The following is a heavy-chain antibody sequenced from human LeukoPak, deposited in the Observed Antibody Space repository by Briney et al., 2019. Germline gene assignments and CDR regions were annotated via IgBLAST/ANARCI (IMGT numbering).Heavy chain of an antibody. J-gene: IGHJ4*02. V-gene: IGHV3-30*04. Sequence: PGRSLRLSCAASGLTFGSYTMHWVRQAPGKGLEWVAAISFDGRNKYYTDSVKGRFTIPRDNSKNTLSLQMNSPRAEDTAVYYCARDPTSFHSSGYYLFDYWGQGTLVTVSS. D-gene: IGHD6-19*01. CDR3: ARDPTSFHSSGYYLFDY. CDR2: ISFDGRNK. CDR1: GLTFGSYT.